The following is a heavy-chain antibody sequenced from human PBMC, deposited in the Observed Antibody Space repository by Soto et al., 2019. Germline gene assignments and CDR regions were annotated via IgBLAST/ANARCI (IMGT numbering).Heavy chain of an antibody. V-gene: IGHV1-18*01. Sequence: QVQLVQSGAEVKKPGASVKVSCKASGYTFTSYGITWVRQAPGQGLEWMGWISAYNGNTNYGQKLKGRVTMTTNTPSSIADLVFGSLCSNATAVSDSGIDDCNSTSYYVTYWGQGTLVTVSS. CDR3: GIDDCNSTSYYVTY. J-gene: IGHJ4*02. CDR2: ISAYNGNT. D-gene: IGHD2-2*01. CDR1: GYTFTSYG.